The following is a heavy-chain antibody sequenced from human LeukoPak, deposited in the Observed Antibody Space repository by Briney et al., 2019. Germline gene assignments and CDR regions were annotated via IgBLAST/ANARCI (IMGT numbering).Heavy chain of an antibody. CDR3: ARDCSGGSCYGAFDI. CDR2: IYFSGST. CDR1: GGSISNGDYN. J-gene: IGHJ3*02. Sequence: SETLSLTCTVSGGSISNGDYNWSWIRQSPGKGLEWIGYIYFSGSTYYNPSLKSRITISVDTSENRFSLKLSSVTATDTAVYYCARDCSGGSCYGAFDIWGQGTMVTVSS. V-gene: IGHV4-30-4*01. D-gene: IGHD2-15*01.